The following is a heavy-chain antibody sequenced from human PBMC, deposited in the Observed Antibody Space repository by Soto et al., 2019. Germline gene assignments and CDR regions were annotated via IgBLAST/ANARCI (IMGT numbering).Heavy chain of an antibody. V-gene: IGHV3-9*01. D-gene: IGHD6-13*01. J-gene: IGHJ5*02. CDR2: ISWNSGTI. CDR3: AKDKGVGSSWFSWFDP. Sequence: DVQLVESGGGLVQPGRSLRLSCVASGFTFDDFAMHWVRQAPGKGLEWVSGISWNSGTIVYADSVKDRFTISRDNAKNSLYLQMNSLRPEDTALYYCAKDKGVGSSWFSWFDPWGQGTLVTVSS. CDR1: GFTFDDFA.